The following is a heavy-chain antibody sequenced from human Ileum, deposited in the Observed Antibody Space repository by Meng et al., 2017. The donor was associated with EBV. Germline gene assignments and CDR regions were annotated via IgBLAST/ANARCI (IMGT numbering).Heavy chain of an antibody. D-gene: IGHD2-15*01. CDR1: GCCGNSHHW. CDR3: ASIPYGDIYSSYFDY. CDR2: NYHRRAT. J-gene: IGHJ4*02. V-gene: IGHV4-4*02. Sequence: VEVAGSGPGLVAPSGTVSLTVTGSGCCGNSHHWCSWRRHPPGGGVEWIYNNYHRRATNYTPSLNSRVTIPVATSEKQFSLLLTFVAAAATAVYYWASIPYGDIYSSYFDYWSPGTLVTVSS.